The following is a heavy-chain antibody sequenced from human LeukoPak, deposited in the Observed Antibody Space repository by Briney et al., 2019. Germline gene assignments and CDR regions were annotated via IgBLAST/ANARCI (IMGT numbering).Heavy chain of an antibody. Sequence: SETLSLTCTVSGGSISSYYWSWIRQPPGKGLEWIGYIYYSGSTNYNPSLKSRVTISVDTSKNQFSLKLSSVTAADTAVYYCARGEMYYDFWSGSNLFDYWGQGTLVTVSS. CDR3: ARGEMYYDFWSGSNLFDY. J-gene: IGHJ4*02. CDR1: GGSISSYY. CDR2: IYYSGST. V-gene: IGHV4-59*08. D-gene: IGHD3-3*01.